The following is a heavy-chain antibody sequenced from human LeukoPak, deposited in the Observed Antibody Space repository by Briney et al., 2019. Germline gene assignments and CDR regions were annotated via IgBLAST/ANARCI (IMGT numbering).Heavy chain of an antibody. V-gene: IGHV4-59*01. CDR1: GXSISSYY. Sequence: PSETLSLTCTVSGXSISSYYGSWIRQPPGKGLEWIGYIYYSGSTKYNPSLKSRVTISVDTSKNQFSLKLSSVTAADTAVYYCARDRQATTAYDAFDIWGRGTMVTVSS. CDR3: ARDRQATTAYDAFDI. D-gene: IGHD4-17*01. J-gene: IGHJ3*02. CDR2: IYYSGST.